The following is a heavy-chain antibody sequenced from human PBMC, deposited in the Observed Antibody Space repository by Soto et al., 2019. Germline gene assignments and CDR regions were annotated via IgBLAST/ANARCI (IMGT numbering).Heavy chain of an antibody. J-gene: IGHJ3*01. CDR3: AREGRTSGSRDAFDL. D-gene: IGHD1-26*01. Sequence: PGGSLRLSCAASGFTVSSNYMGWVRQAPGKGLEWVSVTYSGGTTYYADSVKGRFIISRDNSKNTLDLQMNSLRAEDTAVYYCAREGRTSGSRDAFDLWGQGTMVTVSS. CDR2: TYSGGTT. CDR1: GFTVSSNY. V-gene: IGHV3-66*01.